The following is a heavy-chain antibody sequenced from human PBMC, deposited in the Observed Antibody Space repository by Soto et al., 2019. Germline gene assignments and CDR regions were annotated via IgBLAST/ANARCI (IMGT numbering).Heavy chain of an antibody. CDR2: IDPGDSYT. Sequence: PLESLKISCKGSGYSFTSYWIIWVRQMPGKGLEWMGRIDPGDSYTNYSPSFQGHVTISADKSISTAYLQWSSLKASDTSMYYCAGITDHYGMYGRGQGTRVTVSS. CDR1: GYSFTSYW. V-gene: IGHV5-10-1*01. CDR3: AGITDHYGMYG. D-gene: IGHD1-20*01. J-gene: IGHJ6*02.